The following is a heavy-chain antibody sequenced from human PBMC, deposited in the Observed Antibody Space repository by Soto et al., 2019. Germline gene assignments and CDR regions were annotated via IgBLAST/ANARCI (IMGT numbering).Heavy chain of an antibody. CDR2: TSYDVNIK. Sequence: QVQLVESGGGVVQPGGSLRVSCAASGFTFGSHAMHWVRQAPGKGLEWVALTSYDVNIKYYADSLKGRFTISRDNAKNTLYLQMNSLRADDTAVYYCAREFRPRAMGPFDYWGQGILVTVSS. V-gene: IGHV3-30-3*01. CDR1: GFTFGSHA. CDR3: AREFRPRAMGPFDY. J-gene: IGHJ4*02. D-gene: IGHD5-18*01.